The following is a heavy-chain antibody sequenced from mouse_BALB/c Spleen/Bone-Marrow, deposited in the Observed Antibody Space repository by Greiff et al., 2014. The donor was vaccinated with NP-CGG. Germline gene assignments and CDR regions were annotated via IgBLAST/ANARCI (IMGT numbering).Heavy chain of an antibody. Sequence: QVQLQQPAAELARPGASVKMSCKASGYTFTSYTMHWVKQRPGQGLEWIGYINPSSGYTEYDQKFKDKTTLTADKSSSTAYMQLSSLTSEDSAVYYCARRVRDGYYWGQGTTLTVSS. J-gene: IGHJ2*01. CDR3: ARRVRDGYY. V-gene: IGHV1-4*02. CDR1: GYTFTSYT. CDR2: INPSSGYT. D-gene: IGHD2-3*01.